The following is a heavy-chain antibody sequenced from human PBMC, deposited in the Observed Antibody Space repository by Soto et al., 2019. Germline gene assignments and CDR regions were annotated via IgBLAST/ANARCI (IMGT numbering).Heavy chain of an antibody. J-gene: IGHJ4*02. CDR1: GGSISSSSYY. D-gene: IGHD1-26*01. Sequence: SETLSLTCNVSGGSISSSSYYWGWIRQPPGKGLEWIGNIFHTGSTYYSPSLKSRVTISVDTSKNQFSLKLSSVTATDTAVYYCARRRIVVTTNFDYWGQGTLVTVSS. V-gene: IGHV4-39*01. CDR3: ARRRIVVTTNFDY. CDR2: IFHTGST.